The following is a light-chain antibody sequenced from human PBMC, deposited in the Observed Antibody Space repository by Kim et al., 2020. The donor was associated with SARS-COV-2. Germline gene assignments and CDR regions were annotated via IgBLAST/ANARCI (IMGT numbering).Light chain of an antibody. J-gene: IGLJ3*02. CDR1: SSNIGINY. Sequence: ELTQPPSASGTPGQRVTISCSGSSSNIGINYVYWYQQLPGTAPKLLIYSNSQRPSGVPDRFSGSKSGTSASLAISGLRSEDEADYYCATWDDSLSGWVFGGGTKVTVL. CDR3: ATWDDSLSGWV. CDR2: SNS. V-gene: IGLV1-47*02.